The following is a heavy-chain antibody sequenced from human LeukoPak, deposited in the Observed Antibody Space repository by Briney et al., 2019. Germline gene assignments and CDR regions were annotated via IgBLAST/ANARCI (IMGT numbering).Heavy chain of an antibody. CDR1: GFSFSTYA. CDR2: ISSSGAST. D-gene: IGHD2-2*01. Sequence: GGSLRLSCAASGFSFSTYAMSWVRQAPGKGLEWVSAISSSGASTYYADSVKGRFTISRDNSKNTLNLQMSGLGAEDTAVYYCAKDPWSRADSTSCYDYWGLGTLVTVSS. CDR3: AKDPWSRADSTSCYDY. J-gene: IGHJ4*02. V-gene: IGHV3-23*01.